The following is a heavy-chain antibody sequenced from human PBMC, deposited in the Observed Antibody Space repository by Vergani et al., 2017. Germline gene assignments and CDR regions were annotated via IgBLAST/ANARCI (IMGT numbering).Heavy chain of an antibody. CDR2: IYHSGST. J-gene: IGHJ6*03. V-gene: IGHV4-30-2*01. CDR1: GGSISSGGYS. CDR3: ASLRDYYYMDV. Sequence: QLQLQESGSGLVKPSQTLSLTCAVSGGSISSGGYSWIWIRQPPGKGLEWIGYIYHSGSTYYNPSLKSRVTISVDRSKNQFSLKLSSVTAADTAVYYCASLRDYYYMDVWGKGTTVTVSS. D-gene: IGHD4-17*01.